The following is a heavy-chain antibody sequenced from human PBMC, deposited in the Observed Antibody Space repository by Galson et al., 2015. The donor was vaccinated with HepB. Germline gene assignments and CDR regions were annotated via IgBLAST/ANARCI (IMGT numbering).Heavy chain of an antibody. CDR2: IKQDGSEK. D-gene: IGHD1-26*01. J-gene: IGHJ6*03. CDR3: ARDGWSGSYYYYYYMDV. Sequence: SLRLSCAASGFTFSSYWMSWVRQAPGKGLEWVANIKQDGSEKYYVDSVKGRFTISRDNAKNSLYLQMNSLRAEDTAVDYCARDGWSGSYYYYYYMDVWGKGTTVTVSS. CDR1: GFTFSSYW. V-gene: IGHV3-7*01.